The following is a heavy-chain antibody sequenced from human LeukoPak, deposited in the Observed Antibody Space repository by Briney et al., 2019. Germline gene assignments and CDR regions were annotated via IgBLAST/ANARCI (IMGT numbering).Heavy chain of an antibody. V-gene: IGHV5-51*01. CDR3: ARQCDDGKALCYFDY. CDR1: GYRFTSYW. CDR2: IYPGDSDT. J-gene: IGHJ4*02. D-gene: IGHD1-1*01. Sequence: GESLKISCKGSGYRFTSYWIGWVRQMPGKGLEWMGIIYPGDSDTRYSPSFQGQVTISADKSISTAYLQWSSLKTSDTAMYYCARQCDDGKALCYFDYWGQGTLVTVSS.